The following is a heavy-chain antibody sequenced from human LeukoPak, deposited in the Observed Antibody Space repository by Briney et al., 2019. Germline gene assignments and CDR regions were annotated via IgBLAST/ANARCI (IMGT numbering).Heavy chain of an antibody. J-gene: IGHJ4*02. Sequence: SETLSLTCIVSGASFNTGDYYWNWIRQHPGKGLEWIDYIYNSGSTYYNPSLKSRVTISVDTSKNHFSLRLTSVTAADSAVYYCARGAPPDSWGQGTLVTVSS. CDR1: GASFNTGDYY. CDR2: IYNSGST. V-gene: IGHV4-31*03. CDR3: ARGAPPDS.